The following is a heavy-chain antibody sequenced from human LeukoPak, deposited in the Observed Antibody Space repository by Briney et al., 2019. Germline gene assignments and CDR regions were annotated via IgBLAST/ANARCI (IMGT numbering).Heavy chain of an antibody. V-gene: IGHV3-74*01. CDR2: IDTDERST. J-gene: IGHJ4*02. CDR1: GFSLSSYW. CDR3: ARVSSSSWWALDY. Sequence: GGSLRLSCAASGFSLSSYWMHWVRQIPGKGLVWVSRIDTDERSTNYADSVKGRFTISRDNAKNTLYLQMNSLRAEDTAVYYCARVSSSSWWALDYWGQGTLVTVSS. D-gene: IGHD6-13*01.